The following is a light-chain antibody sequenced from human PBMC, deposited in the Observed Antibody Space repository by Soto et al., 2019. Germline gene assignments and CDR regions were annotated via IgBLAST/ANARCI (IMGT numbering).Light chain of an antibody. CDR3: QQYNDWPLT. CDR2: GAF. J-gene: IGKJ1*01. CDR1: QSISSN. V-gene: IGKV3-15*01. Sequence: EIVMTPSPATLSVSPGASATLSCRTSQSISSNLAWYQQKPGQAPRLLIYGAFTRATGIPARFSGTGSGTEFTLTISSLQSEDFALYYCQQYNDWPLTFGQGTKVDIK.